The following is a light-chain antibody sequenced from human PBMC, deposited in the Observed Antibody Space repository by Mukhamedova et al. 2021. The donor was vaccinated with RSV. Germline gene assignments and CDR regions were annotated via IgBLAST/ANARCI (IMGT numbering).Light chain of an antibody. CDR3: QQFDTSPWT. V-gene: IGKV3-20*01. CDR1: QSVSSSY. CDR2: GAS. J-gene: IGKJ1*01. Sequence: GERANLSCRASQSVSSSYLAWYQQKPGQAPRLLIYGASSRATGIPDRFSGSGSGTDFTLTISRLEPEDFAVYYCQQFDTSPWTFGQ.